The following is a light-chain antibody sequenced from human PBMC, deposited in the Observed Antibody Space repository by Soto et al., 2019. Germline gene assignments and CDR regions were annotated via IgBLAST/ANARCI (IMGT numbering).Light chain of an antibody. CDR1: QSVSSK. CDR2: GAA. V-gene: IGKV3-20*01. J-gene: IGKJ1*01. Sequence: EIVMTQSPATLSVSPGEGATLSCRASQSVSSKLAWYQHKPGQAPSLLIYGAANRATGVPDRFSGGGSGTDFTLTISRLEPEDFAVYYCQQFGSAPRTFGQGTKVDIK. CDR3: QQFGSAPRT.